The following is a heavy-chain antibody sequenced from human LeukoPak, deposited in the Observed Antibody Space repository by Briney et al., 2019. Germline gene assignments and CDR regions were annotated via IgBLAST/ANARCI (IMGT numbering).Heavy chain of an antibody. D-gene: IGHD2-2*01. CDR1: GFTFSSYG. J-gene: IGHJ1*01. V-gene: IGHV3-30*02. CDR3: AKDLNHGDIVVVPAAIRFQH. Sequence: GGSLRLSCAASGFTFSSYGMHWVRQAPGKGLEWVAFIRYDGSNKYYADSVKGRFTISRDNSKNTLYLQMNSLRAEDTAVYYCAKDLNHGDIVVVPAAIRFQHWGQGTLVTVSS. CDR2: IRYDGSNK.